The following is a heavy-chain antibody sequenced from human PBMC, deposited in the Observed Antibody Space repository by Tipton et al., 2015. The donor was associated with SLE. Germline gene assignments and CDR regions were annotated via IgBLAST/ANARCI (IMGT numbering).Heavy chain of an antibody. CDR3: ARHYGSRYFDY. CDR1: GGSISSYY. J-gene: IGHJ4*02. Sequence: TLSLTCTVSGGSISSYYWSWMRQPPGKGLEWIGYIYYSRSTNYNPSHKSRETISVDTSKNQFSLKLSSVTAADTAVYYCARHYGSRYFDYWGQGTLVTVSS. V-gene: IGHV4-59*08. CDR2: IYYSRST. D-gene: IGHD1-26*01.